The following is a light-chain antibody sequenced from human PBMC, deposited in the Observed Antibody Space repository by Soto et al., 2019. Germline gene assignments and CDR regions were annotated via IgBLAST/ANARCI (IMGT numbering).Light chain of an antibody. Sequence: QSGLTQPPSASGTPGQRVTISCSGSSSNIGSNTVKWYQQLPGTAPKLLINSNNQRPSGVPDRVSASKSATSASLAISGLQSEDEADYYCAAWDDSLNGVVFGGGTKLTVL. J-gene: IGLJ2*01. CDR2: SNN. CDR3: AAWDDSLNGVV. CDR1: SSNIGSNT. V-gene: IGLV1-44*01.